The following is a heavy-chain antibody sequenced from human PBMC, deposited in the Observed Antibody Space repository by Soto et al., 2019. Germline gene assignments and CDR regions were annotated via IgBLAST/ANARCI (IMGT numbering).Heavy chain of an antibody. CDR2: IYYSGRT. V-gene: IGHV4-30-2*01. CDR1: GGSIISGGYP. CDR3: VRGSDV. J-gene: IGHJ6*02. Sequence: QLQLQESGSGVVKPSQTLSLTFAVSGGSIISGGYPWSWIRQPPGKGLEWIGYIYYSGRTYYNPSVKSRVTMSLDTSRNQFSLKLSSMTAADTAVYYCVRGSDVWGQGTTVTVSS.